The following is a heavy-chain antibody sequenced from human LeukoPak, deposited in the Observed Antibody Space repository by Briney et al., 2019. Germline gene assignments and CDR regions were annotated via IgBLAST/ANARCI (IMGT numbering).Heavy chain of an antibody. CDR1: GFTFSSYG. D-gene: IGHD1-1*01. CDR3: SKAPVTTFRGADCYPFDY. V-gene: IGHV3-23*01. J-gene: IGHJ4*02. Sequence: GGSLRLSCAASGFTFSSYGMSWVRQAPGKGLEWVSAISGSGGSTYHADSVKGRFTISRDNSKNTLFLQMNRLRPEDTAVYYCSKAPVTTFRGADCYPFDYWGQGTLVTVS. CDR2: ISGSGGST.